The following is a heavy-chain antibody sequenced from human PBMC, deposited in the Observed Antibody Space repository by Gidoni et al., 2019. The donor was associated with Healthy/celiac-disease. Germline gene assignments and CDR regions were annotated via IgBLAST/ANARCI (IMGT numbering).Heavy chain of an antibody. D-gene: IGHD1-26*01. CDR2: IRSKANSYAT. CDR3: TRHVGVTRWYYYYGMDV. CDR1: GFTFSGSA. V-gene: IGHV3-73*01. Sequence: EVQLVESGGGLVQPGGSLKLSCAASGFTFSGSAMPWVRQASGKGLEWVGRIRSKANSYATAYAASVKGRFTISRDDSKNTAYLQMNSLKTEDTAVYYCTRHVGVTRWYYYYGMDVWGQGTTVTVSS. J-gene: IGHJ6*02.